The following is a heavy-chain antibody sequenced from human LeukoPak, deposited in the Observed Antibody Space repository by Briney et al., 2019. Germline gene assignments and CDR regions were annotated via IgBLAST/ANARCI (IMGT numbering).Heavy chain of an antibody. CDR3: AKDHSGRRHNWFDP. CDR2: ISSSSSYI. D-gene: IGHD6-19*01. Sequence: GGSLRLSCAASGFTFSSYSMNWVRQAPGKGLEWVSSISSSSSYIYYADSVKGRFTISRDNAKNSLYLQMNGLRAEDTALYYCAKDHSGRRHNWFDPWGQGTLVTVSS. J-gene: IGHJ5*02. V-gene: IGHV3-21*04. CDR1: GFTFSSYS.